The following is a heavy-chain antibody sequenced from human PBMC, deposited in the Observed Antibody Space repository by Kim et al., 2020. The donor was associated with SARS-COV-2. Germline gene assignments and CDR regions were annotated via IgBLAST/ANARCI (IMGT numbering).Heavy chain of an antibody. D-gene: IGHD4-17*01. J-gene: IGHJ5*02. V-gene: IGHV4-4*07. CDR3: ARQTHDYGDYTGWFDP. Sequence: SLKSRVTMSVDTSKNQFSLKLSSVTAADTAVYYCARQTHDYGDYTGWFDPWGQGTLVTVSS.